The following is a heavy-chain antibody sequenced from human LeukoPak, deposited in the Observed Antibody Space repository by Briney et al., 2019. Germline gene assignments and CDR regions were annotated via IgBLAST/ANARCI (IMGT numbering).Heavy chain of an antibody. CDR1: GGSFTDYF. D-gene: IGHD3-22*01. Sequence: ASQTLSLTCTVYGGSFTDYFWTWIRQSPGKWLEWIVEINDYTGDTNYNPSLNSRVSISLEKSKNQFSLELRSVTAADTAVYYCARGRIAKIVVVHSFSYGMDVWGQGTTVTVSS. CDR2: INDYTGDT. V-gene: IGHV4-34*01. CDR3: ARGRIAKIVVVHSFSYGMDV. J-gene: IGHJ6*02.